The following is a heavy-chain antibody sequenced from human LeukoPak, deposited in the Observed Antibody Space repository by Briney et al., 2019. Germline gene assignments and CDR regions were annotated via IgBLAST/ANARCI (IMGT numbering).Heavy chain of an antibody. CDR2: ISWNSGSI. V-gene: IGHV3-9*03. Sequence: GRSLRLSCAASGFTFDDYVMHWVRQAPGKGLEWVSGISWNSGSIGYADSVKGRFTISRDNAKNSLYLQMNSLRAEDMALYYCAKDISLAAAGTLDYWGQGTLVTVSS. CDR1: GFTFDDYV. CDR3: AKDISLAAAGTLDY. D-gene: IGHD6-13*01. J-gene: IGHJ4*02.